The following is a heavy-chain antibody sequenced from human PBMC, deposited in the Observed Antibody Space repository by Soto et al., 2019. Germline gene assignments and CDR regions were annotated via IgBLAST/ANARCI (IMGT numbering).Heavy chain of an antibody. D-gene: IGHD4-17*01. CDR2: IYHSGST. CDR3: AREKMTTVTRGSYFDY. V-gene: IGHV4-30-2*01. CDR1: GGSISIGGYS. J-gene: IGHJ4*02. Sequence: PSETLSLTCAVSGGSISIGGYSWSCMRQPPGKGLEWIGYIYHSGSTYYNPSLKSRVTISVDRSKNQFSLKLSSVTAADTAVYYCAREKMTTVTRGSYFDYWGQGTLVTVSS.